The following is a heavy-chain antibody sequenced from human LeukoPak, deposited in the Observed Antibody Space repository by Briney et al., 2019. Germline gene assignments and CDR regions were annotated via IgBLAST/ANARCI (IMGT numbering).Heavy chain of an antibody. J-gene: IGHJ4*02. Sequence: SETLSLTCTVSGGSISSYYWSWIRQPAGKGLEWIGRIYTSGSTNYSPSLKSRVTMSVDTSKNQFSLKVTPVTAADTAVYYCASDSFYESGGYFYYWGQGTPVTVSS. CDR3: ASDSFYESGGYFYY. D-gene: IGHD3-22*01. CDR2: IYTSGST. CDR1: GGSISSYY. V-gene: IGHV4-4*07.